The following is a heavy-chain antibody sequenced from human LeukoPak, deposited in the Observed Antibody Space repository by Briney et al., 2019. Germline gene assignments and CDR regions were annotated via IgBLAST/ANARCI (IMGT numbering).Heavy chain of an antibody. CDR1: GFTFSNYW. J-gene: IGHJ4*02. CDR3: AKDRIPQGY. V-gene: IGHV3-23*01. CDR2: ISGSGGST. Sequence: GSLRLSCAASGFTFSNYWMHWVRQAPGKGLEWVSAISGSGGSTYYADSVKGRFTISRDNSKNTLYLQMNSLRAEDTAVYYCAKDRIPQGYWGQGTLVTVSS.